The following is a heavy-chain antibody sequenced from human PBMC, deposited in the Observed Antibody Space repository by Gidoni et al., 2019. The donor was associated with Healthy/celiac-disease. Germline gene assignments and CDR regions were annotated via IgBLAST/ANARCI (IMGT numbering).Heavy chain of an antibody. V-gene: IGHV3-48*02. D-gene: IGHD3-3*01. J-gene: IGHJ4*02. CDR2: ISSSSSTI. Sequence: EVQLVESGGGLVQPGGSLRLSCAASGFTFSSYSMNWVRQAPGKGLEWVSYISSSSSTIYYADSVKGRFTISRDNAKNSLYLQMNSLRDEDTAVYYCARAAITIFPYYFDYWGQGTLVTVSS. CDR3: ARAAITIFPYYFDY. CDR1: GFTFSSYS.